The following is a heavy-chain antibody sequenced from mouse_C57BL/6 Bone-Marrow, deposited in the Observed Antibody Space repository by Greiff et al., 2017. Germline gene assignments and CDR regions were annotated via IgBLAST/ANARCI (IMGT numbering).Heavy chain of an antibody. Sequence: QVQLKESGAELARPGASVKLSCKASGYTFTSYGISWVKQRTGQGLEWIGEIYPRSGNTYYNEKFKGKATLTADKSSSTAYMELRSLTSEDSAVYFCARGGWLLDWFAYWGQGTLVTVSA. CDR2: IYPRSGNT. J-gene: IGHJ3*01. CDR3: ARGGWLLDWFAY. CDR1: GYTFTSYG. D-gene: IGHD2-3*01. V-gene: IGHV1-81*01.